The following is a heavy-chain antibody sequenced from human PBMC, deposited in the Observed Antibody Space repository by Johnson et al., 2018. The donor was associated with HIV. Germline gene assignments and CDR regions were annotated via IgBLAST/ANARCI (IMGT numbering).Heavy chain of an antibody. V-gene: IGHV3-30*04. CDR1: GFTFSSYA. D-gene: IGHD3-22*01. CDR2: ISYDGSNK. CDR3: AKGRSMYYYDSSGWGGAFDI. J-gene: IGHJ3*02. Sequence: QVQLVESGGGVVQPGRSLRLSCAASGFTFSSYAMHWVRQAPGKGLEWVAVISYDGSNKYYADSVKGRFTISRDNSKNTLYLQMNNLRAEDTAVYYCAKGRSMYYYDSSGWGGAFDIWGQGTMVTVSS.